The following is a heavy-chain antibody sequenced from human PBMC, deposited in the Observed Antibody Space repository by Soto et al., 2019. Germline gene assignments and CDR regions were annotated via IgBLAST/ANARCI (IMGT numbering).Heavy chain of an antibody. CDR2: IHSSGNL. V-gene: IGHV4-4*07. Sequence: SETLSLTCSVSGACGSSYYWSWFRQPVGKGLEWIGRIHSSGNLNYNPSLESRVTMSLDTSKNQFSLRLSSLTAADTALYLCARDVGKNYWGQGTRVTVSS. CDR1: GACGSSYY. J-gene: IGHJ4*02. D-gene: IGHD3-10*01. CDR3: ARDVGKNY.